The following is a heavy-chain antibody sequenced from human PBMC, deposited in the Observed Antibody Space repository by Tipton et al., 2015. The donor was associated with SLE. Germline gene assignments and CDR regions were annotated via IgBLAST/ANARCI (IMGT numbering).Heavy chain of an antibody. CDR3: ARDYSEWLDS. V-gene: IGHV4-4*07. CDR2: IYTGGTT. J-gene: IGHJ5*01. D-gene: IGHD2-21*01. CDR1: GGSVSSYY. Sequence: TLSLTCTVSGGSVSSYYWSWIRQPAGKGLEWIGRIYTGGTTNYNPSLKSRVIMSADTSKNQFSLRLSSVTAADTAVYYCARDYSEWLDSWGQGTLVIVSA.